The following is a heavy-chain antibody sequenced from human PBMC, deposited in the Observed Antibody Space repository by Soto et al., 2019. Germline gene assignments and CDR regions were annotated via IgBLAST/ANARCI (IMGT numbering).Heavy chain of an antibody. D-gene: IGHD2-21*02. CDR2: INHGGTT. Sequence: SETLSLTCVASGGSFSVYYWSWIRQSPGKGLEWIGEINHGGTTTYNPSLKSRVTISIDTSNNQFSLRLTSVTAADTAVYYCARAVPAAKWFDPWGQGTLVTVSS. J-gene: IGHJ5*02. CDR1: GGSFSVYY. V-gene: IGHV4-34*01. CDR3: ARAVPAAKWFDP.